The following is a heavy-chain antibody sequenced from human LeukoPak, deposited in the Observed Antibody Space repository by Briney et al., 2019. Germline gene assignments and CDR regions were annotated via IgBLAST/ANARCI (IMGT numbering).Heavy chain of an antibody. D-gene: IGHD3-16*02. CDR2: IYHNGST. J-gene: IGHJ4*02. V-gene: IGHV4-4*02. Sequence: SGTLSLTCAVSGGSISSSNWWTWVRQPPGKGLEWIGEIYHNGSTNYNPSLKSRVTISVDTSKNQFSLKLSSVTAADTAVYYCARMVGVWGSYRPFDYWGQGTLVTVSS. CDR1: GGSISSSNW. CDR3: ARMVGVWGSYRPFDY.